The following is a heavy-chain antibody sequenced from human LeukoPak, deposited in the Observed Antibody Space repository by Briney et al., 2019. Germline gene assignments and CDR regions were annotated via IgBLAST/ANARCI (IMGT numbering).Heavy chain of an antibody. CDR1: GGSISSYY. CDR2: IYYSGST. D-gene: IGHD2-2*01. V-gene: IGHV4-59*01. J-gene: IGHJ6*02. Sequence: PSGTLSLTCTVSGGSISSYYWSWIRQPPGKGLEWIGYIYYSGSTNYNPSLKSRVTISVDTSKNQFSLKLSSVTAADTAVYYCASRPLGSKYYYGMDVWGQGTTVTVSS. CDR3: ASRPLGSKYYYGMDV.